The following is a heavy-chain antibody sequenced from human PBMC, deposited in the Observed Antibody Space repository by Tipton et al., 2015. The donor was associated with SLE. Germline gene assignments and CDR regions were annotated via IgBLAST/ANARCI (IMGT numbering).Heavy chain of an antibody. V-gene: IGHV4-39*07. Sequence: PGLVKPSETLSLTCTVSGGSISSSSYYWAWIRQPPGKGLEWIGSFYYTGSTYYNPSLKSRVTITIDTSKTQFSLNLSSVTAADTAVYYCAREPVYYYYYMDVWGKGTTVTVSS. CDR2: FYYTGST. CDR3: AREPVYYYYYMDV. CDR1: GGSISSSSYY. J-gene: IGHJ6*03.